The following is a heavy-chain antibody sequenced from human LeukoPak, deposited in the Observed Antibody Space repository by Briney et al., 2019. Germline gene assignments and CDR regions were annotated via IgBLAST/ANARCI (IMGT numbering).Heavy chain of an antibody. CDR1: GFTFSSYA. Sequence: PGGSLRLSCAASGFTFSSYAMHWVRQAPGKGLEWVAVISYDGSNKYYADSVKGRFTISRDNSKNTLYLQMNSLRAEDTAVYYCARDSGPTYYYDSSGSRDAFDIWGQGTMVTVSS. J-gene: IGHJ3*02. V-gene: IGHV3-30*04. CDR2: ISYDGSNK. D-gene: IGHD3-22*01. CDR3: ARDSGPTYYYDSSGSRDAFDI.